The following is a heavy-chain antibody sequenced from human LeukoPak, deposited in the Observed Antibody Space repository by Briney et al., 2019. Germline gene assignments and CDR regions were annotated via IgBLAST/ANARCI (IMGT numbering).Heavy chain of an antibody. CDR3: ATYDYYYYYMDV. Sequence: GGSLRLSCAASGFTLSTYSMNWVRQAPGKGLEWVSSISSSSSYIYYADSVKGRFTISRDNAKNSLYLQMNSLRAEDTAVYYCATYDYYYYYMDVWGKGTTVTVSS. V-gene: IGHV3-21*01. D-gene: IGHD5-12*01. J-gene: IGHJ6*03. CDR2: ISSSSSYI. CDR1: GFTLSTYS.